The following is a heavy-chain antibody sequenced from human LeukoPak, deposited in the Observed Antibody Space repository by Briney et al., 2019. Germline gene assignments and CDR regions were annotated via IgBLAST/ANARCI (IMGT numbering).Heavy chain of an antibody. J-gene: IGHJ6*02. CDR3: ARDTSNFWSGFRYYYYGMDV. CDR2: ISAYNGNT. CDR1: GYTFTSYG. Sequence: ASVKVSCTASGYTFTSYGISWVRQAPGQGLEWMGWISAYNGNTNYAQKLQGRVTMTTDTSTSTAYMELRSLRSDDTAVYYCARDTSNFWSGFRYYYYGMDVWGQGTTVTVSS. V-gene: IGHV1-18*01. D-gene: IGHD3-3*01.